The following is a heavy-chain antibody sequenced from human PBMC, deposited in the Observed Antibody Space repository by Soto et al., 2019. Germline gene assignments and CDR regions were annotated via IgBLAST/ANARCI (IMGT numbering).Heavy chain of an antibody. CDR3: ARSIPLGDIVDI. D-gene: IGHD2-2*02. CDR2: ITWNSDNI. CDR1: GFTFGDYA. V-gene: IGHV3-9*01. J-gene: IGHJ3*02. Sequence: EVQLVESGGGLVQPGRSLRLSCAASGFTFGDYAMHWVRQAPGKGLDWVSGITWNSDNIGYADSVKGRFTISRDNAKNSLYLQMNSLRPEDTALYCCARSIPLGDIVDIWGQGTMVTVSS.